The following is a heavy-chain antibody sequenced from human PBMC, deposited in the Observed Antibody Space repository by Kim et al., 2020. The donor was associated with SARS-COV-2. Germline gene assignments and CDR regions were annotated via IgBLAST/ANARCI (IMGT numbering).Heavy chain of an antibody. V-gene: IGHV1-18*01. CDR2: ISAYNGNT. CDR3: ARDRTAVAGFLDCMDV. CDR1: GYTFTSYG. Sequence: ASVKVSCKASGYTFTSYGISWVRQAPGQGLEWMGWISAYNGNTNYAQKLQGRVTMTTDTSTSTAYMELRSLRSDDTAVYYCARDRTAVAGFLDCMDVWGQGTTVTVSS. J-gene: IGHJ6*02. D-gene: IGHD6-19*01.